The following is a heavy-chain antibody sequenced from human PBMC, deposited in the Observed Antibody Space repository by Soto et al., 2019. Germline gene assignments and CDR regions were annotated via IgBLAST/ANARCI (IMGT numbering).Heavy chain of an antibody. CDR3: TAAEWE. CDR1: GFSFSNGW. D-gene: IGHD1-26*01. CDR2: IKSKTDGETT. V-gene: IGHV3-15*05. J-gene: IGHJ4*02. Sequence: ELQLVESGGGLVKPGGSLRLSCAASGFSFSNGWMSWVRQAPGKGLEWVGRIKSKTDGETTDYAAPVKGRFTISRDGSKVTLYLQMDSLNIESTAVYYCTAAEWEWGQGTLVTVSS.